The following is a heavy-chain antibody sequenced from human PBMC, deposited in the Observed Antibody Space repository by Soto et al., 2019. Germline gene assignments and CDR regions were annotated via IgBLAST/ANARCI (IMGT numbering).Heavy chain of an antibody. CDR1: GFTFSIYG. CDR3: AKDEGDFWSGYYHYYYYGMDV. V-gene: IGHV3-30*18. J-gene: IGHJ6*02. CDR2: ISYDGSNK. D-gene: IGHD3-3*01. Sequence: PGGSLRLSCAASGFTFSIYGMHWVRQAPGKGLEWVAVISYDGSNKYYADSVKGRFTISRDNSKNTLYLQMNSLRAEDTAVYYCAKDEGDFWSGYYHYYYYGMDVCGQGTTLTVSS.